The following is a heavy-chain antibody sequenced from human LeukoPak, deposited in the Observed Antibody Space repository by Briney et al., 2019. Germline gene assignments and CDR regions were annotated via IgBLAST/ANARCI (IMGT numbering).Heavy chain of an antibody. J-gene: IGHJ4*02. Sequence: GGSLRLSCAASGFTFGSYGMHWVRQAPGKGLEWVTFIRSDGSNKYYADSVKGRFTISRDNSKNTLYLQMNSLRAEDTAVYYCARVGDYGDYDLDYWGQGTLVTVSS. CDR3: ARVGDYGDYDLDY. CDR1: GFTFGSYG. CDR2: IRSDGSNK. D-gene: IGHD4-17*01. V-gene: IGHV3-30*02.